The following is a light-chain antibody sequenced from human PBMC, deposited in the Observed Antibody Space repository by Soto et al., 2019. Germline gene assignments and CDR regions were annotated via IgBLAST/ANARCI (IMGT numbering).Light chain of an antibody. V-gene: IGKV3-11*01. CDR2: DAP. J-gene: IGKJ5*01. CDR3: HQRQYWPPIT. CDR1: LSVSVY. Sequence: VFTRAPXXLXFXXXXIAAISXRISLSVSVYLDWYQQKPGQAPRLLISDAPNRATGIPARFSGSGSGTDFTLTISSLEPEDFAVYYCHQRQYWPPITFGQGTRLEIK.